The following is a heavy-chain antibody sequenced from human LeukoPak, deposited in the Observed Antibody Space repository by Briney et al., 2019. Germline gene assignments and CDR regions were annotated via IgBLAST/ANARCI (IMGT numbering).Heavy chain of an antibody. Sequence: PGGSLRLSCAASGFTFANYAMSWVRQGPGKGLVWVSRINSDGSGTSHADSVKGRFTTSRDNAKNTLYLQMNSLRAEDTAVYYCARGHYYGMDVWGQGTTVTVSS. CDR3: ARGHYYGMDV. J-gene: IGHJ6*02. V-gene: IGHV3-74*01. CDR2: INSDGSGT. CDR1: GFTFANYA.